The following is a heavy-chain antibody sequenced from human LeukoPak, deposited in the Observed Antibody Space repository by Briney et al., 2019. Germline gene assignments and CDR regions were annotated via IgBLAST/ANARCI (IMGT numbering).Heavy chain of an antibody. CDR2: ISGSGGST. V-gene: IGHV3-23*01. J-gene: IGHJ4*02. CDR3: APHESYYYDSSPRY. D-gene: IGHD3-22*01. Sequence: GGSLRLSCAASGFTFSSNAMSWFRQAPGKGLEWVSAISGSGGSTYYADSVKGRFTISRDNSKNTLYLQMNSLRAEDTAVYYCAPHESYYYDSSPRYWGQGTLVTVSS. CDR1: GFTFSSNA.